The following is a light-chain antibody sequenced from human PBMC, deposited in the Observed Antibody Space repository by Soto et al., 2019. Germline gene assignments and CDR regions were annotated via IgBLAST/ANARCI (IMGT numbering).Light chain of an antibody. CDR1: RSNIGSQN. V-gene: IGLV1-44*01. Sequence: QSVLTQPPSTSGTPGQRVTISCSGSRSNIGSQNVNWYQQLPRTAPKLLIYNNNQQPSGVPDRFSGSKSGSSASLAIIGLQSEDEAAYYCASWDDSLIGSVFGTGTKLTVL. CDR3: ASWDDSLIGSV. J-gene: IGLJ1*01. CDR2: NNN.